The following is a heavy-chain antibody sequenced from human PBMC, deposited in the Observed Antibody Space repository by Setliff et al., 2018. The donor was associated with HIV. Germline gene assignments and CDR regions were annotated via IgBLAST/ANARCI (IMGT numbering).Heavy chain of an antibody. V-gene: IGHV3-30*02. D-gene: IGHD1-7*01. Sequence: GGSLRLSCIASGFTVTDYGMHWVRQTPGKGLEWVAFLRYDGTTRYHADSVKGRFAISRDNAKNSLFLQMSSLRVEDTAVYYCARSASNYLHAMDVWGQGTTVTVSS. CDR1: GFTVTDYG. J-gene: IGHJ6*02. CDR2: LRYDGTTR. CDR3: ARSASNYLHAMDV.